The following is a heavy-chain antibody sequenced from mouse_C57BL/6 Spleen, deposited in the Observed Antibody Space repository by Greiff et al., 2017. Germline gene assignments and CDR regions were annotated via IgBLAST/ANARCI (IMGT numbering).Heavy chain of an antibody. CDR1: GYSFTSYH. V-gene: IGHV1-66*01. D-gene: IGHD1-1*01. Sequence: VQLQQSGPELVKPGASVKISCKASGYSFTSYHIHWVKQRPGQGLEWIGWFYPGSGNTKYNEKFKGKATLTAETSSSTAYMQLSSLTSEDSAVDYCARPHYGSSYCFDYWGQGTTLTVSS. CDR3: ARPHYGSSYCFDY. J-gene: IGHJ2*01. CDR2: FYPGSGNT.